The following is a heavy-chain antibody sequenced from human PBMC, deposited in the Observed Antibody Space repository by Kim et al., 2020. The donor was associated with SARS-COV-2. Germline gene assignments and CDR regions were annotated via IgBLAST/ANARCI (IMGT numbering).Heavy chain of an antibody. J-gene: IGHJ4*02. Sequence: SVKVSCKASGYTFTYCSLHWLQQAPGQGLERMRWITLYNGNTNYAKKFQGRVTITRDMSLRTAYIELSSLRSEDSAVYYWARWSDDYVWGSYRYFRWVYWGQGTLVTVSS. CDR2: ITLYNGNT. D-gene: IGHD3-16*02. CDR3: ARWSDDYVWGSYRYFRWVY. V-gene: IGHV1-45*02. CDR1: GYTFTYCS.